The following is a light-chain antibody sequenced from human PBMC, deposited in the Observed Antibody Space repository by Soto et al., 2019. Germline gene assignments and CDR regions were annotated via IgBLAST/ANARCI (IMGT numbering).Light chain of an antibody. Sequence: DIQMTQSPSTLSASLADRVTITCRASQSISTWLAWYQQKPGKAPKLLIYAASSLQSGVPSRFSGSGSGTDFTLTISSLQPEDFSTYYCQQYNSYSITFGQGAKVDIK. CDR2: AAS. CDR3: QQYNSYSIT. V-gene: IGKV1-5*01. J-gene: IGKJ1*01. CDR1: QSISTW.